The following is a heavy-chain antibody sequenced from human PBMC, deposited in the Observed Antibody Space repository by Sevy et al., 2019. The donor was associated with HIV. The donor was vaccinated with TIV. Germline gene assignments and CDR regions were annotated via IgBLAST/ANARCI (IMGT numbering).Heavy chain of an antibody. CDR3: ASSNQKHYYDSSGPNFDY. CDR1: GGTFSSYA. D-gene: IGHD3-22*01. V-gene: IGHV1-69*13. Sequence: ASVKVSCKASGGTFSSYAISWVRQAPGQGLEWMGGITPIFGTANYAQKFQGRVTITADESTSTAYMELSSLRSEDTAMYYCASSNQKHYYDSSGPNFDYWGQGTLVTVSS. CDR2: ITPIFGTA. J-gene: IGHJ4*02.